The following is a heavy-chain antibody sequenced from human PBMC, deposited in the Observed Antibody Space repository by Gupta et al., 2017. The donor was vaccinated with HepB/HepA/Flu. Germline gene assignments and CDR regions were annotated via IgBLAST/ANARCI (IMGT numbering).Heavy chain of an antibody. V-gene: IGHV3-7*01. CDR1: GFTFHNYW. D-gene: IGHD4-11*01. J-gene: IGHJ5*02. CDR3: AGVDYSGASMWFDP. Sequence: EVQLVESGGGLVQPGGSLRLSCAASGFTFHNYWMGWVRQAPGKGLEWVANIKQDGTTNYYVDAEKGRFTISRDNANNALYLQINSLSGETTAEYYGAGVDYSGASMWFDPWGQGTLVTVSS. CDR2: IKQDGTTN.